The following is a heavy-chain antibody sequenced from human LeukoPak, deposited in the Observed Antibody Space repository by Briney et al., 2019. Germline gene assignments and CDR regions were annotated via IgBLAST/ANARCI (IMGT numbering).Heavy chain of an antibody. CDR1: GFTFSNYW. Sequence: PGGSLRLSCAASGFTFSNYWMHWVRQAPGKGLVWVSLINSDGSSTTYADSVKGRFTISRDNAKNTLYLQMNSLRAEDTAVYYCARDYGRSRDYGMDVWGQGTTVTVSS. CDR2: INSDGSST. CDR3: ARDYGRSRDYGMDV. J-gene: IGHJ6*02. D-gene: IGHD3-10*01. V-gene: IGHV3-74*03.